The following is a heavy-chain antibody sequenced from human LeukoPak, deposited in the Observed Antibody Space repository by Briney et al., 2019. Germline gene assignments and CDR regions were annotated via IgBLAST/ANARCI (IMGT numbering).Heavy chain of an antibody. D-gene: IGHD6-19*01. CDR2: ISYDGSNK. Sequence: PGRSLRLSCAASGFPFSTYHMHWVRQAPGKGLEWVALISYDGSNKYYADSVKGRFTISRDNSKNTVYLQMNSLRPEDTAVYYCARSGAAVAGFDYWGQGTLVTVSS. CDR1: GFPFSTYH. J-gene: IGHJ4*02. CDR3: ARSGAAVAGFDY. V-gene: IGHV3-30-3*01.